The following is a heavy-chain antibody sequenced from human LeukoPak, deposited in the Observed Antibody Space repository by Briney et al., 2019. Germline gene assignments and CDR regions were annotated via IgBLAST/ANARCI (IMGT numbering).Heavy chain of an antibody. CDR2: IIPIFGTA. J-gene: IGHJ4*02. D-gene: IGHD1-26*01. V-gene: IGHV1-69*13. CDR3: ARATLRLVGATPYYFDY. CDR1: GGTFSSYA. Sequence: SVKVSCTASGGTFSSYAISWVRQAPGQGLEWMGGIIPIFGTANYAQKFQGRVTITADESTSTAYMELSSLRSEDTAVYYCARATLRLVGATPYYFDYWGQGTLVTVSS.